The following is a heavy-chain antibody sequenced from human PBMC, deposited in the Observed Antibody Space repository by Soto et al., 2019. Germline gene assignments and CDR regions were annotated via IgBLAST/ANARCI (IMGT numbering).Heavy chain of an antibody. CDR2: ISYSGST. CDR3: ARTSLMMLGPRSAYYRMGA. V-gene: IGHV4-30-4*01. Sequence: SETLSLTCTVSGGSISSGEYYWTWIRQPPGKGLEWIGYISYSGSTHYSPSLKSRVSTTVDTSKNQFSLNLASVSAEDTAVYYCARTSLMMLGPRSAYYRMGACGLGRTVT. CDR1: GGSISSGEYY. D-gene: IGHD3-16*01. J-gene: IGHJ6*02.